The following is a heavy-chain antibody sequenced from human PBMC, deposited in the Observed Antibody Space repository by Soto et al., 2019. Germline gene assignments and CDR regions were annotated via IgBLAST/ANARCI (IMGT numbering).Heavy chain of an antibody. J-gene: IGHJ4*02. CDR2: VYYSDSGST. Sequence: PSETLSLTCTVSGGSLSSNYWSWIRQPPGKGLEWIGYVYYSDSGSTSYNPSLKSRVTISVDTSKNQFFLKLSSVTAADTAVYFFVRHGPWLRDLIWGQGTLVTVSS. D-gene: IGHD5-12*01. V-gene: IGHV4-59*08. CDR3: VRHGPWLRDLI. CDR1: GGSLSSNY.